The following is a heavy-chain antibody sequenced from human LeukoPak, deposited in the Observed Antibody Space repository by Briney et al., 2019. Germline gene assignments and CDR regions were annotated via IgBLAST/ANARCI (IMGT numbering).Heavy chain of an antibody. D-gene: IGHD3-22*01. J-gene: IGHJ3*02. CDR3: ARDREDSSGYYYVGDAFDI. CDR2: ISNNGGYK. V-gene: IGHV3-30*03. CDR1: GFTFSSYG. Sequence: GGSLRLSCATSGFTFSSYGFHWVRQAPGKGLEWVAVISNNGGYKHYTDSVKGRFTISRDDSKSTVYLQMNSLRAEDTAVYYCARDREDSSGYYYVGDAFDIWGQGTMVTVSS.